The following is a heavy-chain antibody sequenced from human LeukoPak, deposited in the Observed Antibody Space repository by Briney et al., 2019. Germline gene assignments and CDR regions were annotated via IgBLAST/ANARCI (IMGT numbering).Heavy chain of an antibody. J-gene: IGHJ3*02. CDR3: ARLPGVGYCSSTSCYALDGFTI. Sequence: SETLSLTCTVSGGSISGFYWSWIRQPAGKGLEWIGRIYPSGNTNYNPSLKSRLTISVDTSKNQFSLKLSSVTTADTAVYYCARLPGVGYCSSTSCYALDGFTIWGQGTMVTVSS. D-gene: IGHD2-2*01. V-gene: IGHV4-4*07. CDR2: IYPSGNT. CDR1: GGSISGFY.